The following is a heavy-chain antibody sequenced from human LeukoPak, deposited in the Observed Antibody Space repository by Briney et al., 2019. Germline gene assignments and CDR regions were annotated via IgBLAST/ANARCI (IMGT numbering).Heavy chain of an antibody. CDR2: IDATGGGI. CDR3: AKGKVDHLGAFDY. V-gene: IGHV3-23*01. CDR1: GFTFSAYA. D-gene: IGHD1-26*01. J-gene: IGHJ4*02. Sequence: GGSLRLSCAASGFTFSAYAMSWVRQAPGKGLEWVSCIDATGGGIYYADSVRGRFIISRDNSKKMVYLQMDSLRTEDTAIYYCAKGKVDHLGAFDYWGQGTLVAVSS.